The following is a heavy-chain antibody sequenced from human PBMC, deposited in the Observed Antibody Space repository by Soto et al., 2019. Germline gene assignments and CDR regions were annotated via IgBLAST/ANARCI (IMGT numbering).Heavy chain of an antibody. CDR2: ISGGGSTT. J-gene: IGHJ4*02. D-gene: IGHD4-17*01. Sequence: GGSLRLSCAASGFTFSNYAMTWVRQAPGKGLQWVSVISGGGSTTYYADSVKGRFTISRDNAKNSLYLQMNSLRAEDTAVYYCAREELRGDRYYFDYWGQGTLVTVSS. V-gene: IGHV3-48*04. CDR1: GFTFSNYA. CDR3: AREELRGDRYYFDY.